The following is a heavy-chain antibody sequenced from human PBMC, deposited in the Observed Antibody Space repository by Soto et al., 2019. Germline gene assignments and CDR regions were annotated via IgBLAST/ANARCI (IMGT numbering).Heavy chain of an antibody. CDR1: GFTFSSYA. J-gene: IGHJ4*02. D-gene: IGHD3-9*01. V-gene: IGHV3-30-3*01. Sequence: GGSLRLSCAASGFTFSSYAMHWVRQAPGKGLEWVAVISYDGSNKYYADSVKGRFTISRDNSKNTLYLQMNSLRAEDTAVYYCARDPYYDILTGFRFDYWGQGTLVTVSS. CDR2: ISYDGSNK. CDR3: ARDPYYDILTGFRFDY.